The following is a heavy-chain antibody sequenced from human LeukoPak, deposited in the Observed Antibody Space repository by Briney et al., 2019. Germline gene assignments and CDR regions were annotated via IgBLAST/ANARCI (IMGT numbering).Heavy chain of an antibody. V-gene: IGHV1-2*02. CDR1: GYTFTGYY. J-gene: IGHJ4*02. D-gene: IGHD5-18*01. CDR3: ARDPEGGYSYGDFDY. CDR2: INPNSGGT. Sequence: GASVKVSCKASGYTFTGYYMHWVRQAPGQGLEWMGWINPNSGGTNYAQKFQGRVTMTRDTSISAAYMELSRLRSDDTAVYYCARDPEGGYSYGDFDYWGQGTLVTVSS.